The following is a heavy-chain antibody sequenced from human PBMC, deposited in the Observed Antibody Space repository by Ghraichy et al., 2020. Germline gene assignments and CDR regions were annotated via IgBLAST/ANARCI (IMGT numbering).Heavy chain of an antibody. Sequence: SETLSLTCAVSGYSISSGYYWGWIRQPPGKGLEWIGSIYHSGSTYYNPSLKSRVTISVDTSKNQFSLKLSSVTAADTAVYYCARDFGRGGPARWYSEAFYFDYWGQGTLVTVSS. CDR3: ARDFGRGGPARWYSEAFYFDY. D-gene: IGHD6-13*01. CDR2: IYHSGST. J-gene: IGHJ4*02. CDR1: GYSISSGYY. V-gene: IGHV4-38-2*02.